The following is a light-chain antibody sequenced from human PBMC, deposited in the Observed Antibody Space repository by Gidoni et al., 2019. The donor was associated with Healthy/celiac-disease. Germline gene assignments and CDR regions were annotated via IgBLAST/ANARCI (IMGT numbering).Light chain of an antibody. J-gene: IGLJ2*01. CDR1: NIGSKS. CDR2: DDS. V-gene: IGLV3-21*02. Sequence: SYVLTQPPSVSVAPGQTARITCGGNNIGSKSVHWYQQKPGQAPVLVVYDDSDRPSGLPERFSGYNSGNTATLIISRVEAGDEADYYCQVWDSSSDHPDVVFGGGTKLTVL. CDR3: QVWDSSSDHPDVV.